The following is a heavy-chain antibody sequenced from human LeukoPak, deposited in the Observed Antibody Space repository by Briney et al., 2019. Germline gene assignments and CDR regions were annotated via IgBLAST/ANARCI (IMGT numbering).Heavy chain of an antibody. J-gene: IGHJ4*02. CDR3: ACPTAGYSSSWYSFDY. CDR1: GFTFSSYA. CDR2: ISGSGGST. Sequence: GGSLRLSCAASGFTFSSYAMSWVRQAPGRGLEWVSAISGSGGSTYYAHSVKGRFTISRDNSKNTLYMQMNSLRAEDTAVYYCACPTAGYSSSWYSFDYWGQGTLVTVSS. D-gene: IGHD6-13*01. V-gene: IGHV3-23*01.